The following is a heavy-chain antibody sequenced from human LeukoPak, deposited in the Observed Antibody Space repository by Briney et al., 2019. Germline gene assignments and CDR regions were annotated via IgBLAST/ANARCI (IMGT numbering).Heavy chain of an antibody. J-gene: IGHJ4*02. D-gene: IGHD3-9*01. CDR2: TYYRSQWFN. CDR1: GDSVSGNRGA. CDR3: ARTRFCSTNSCFGFDY. Sequence: SQTLSLTCAISGDSVSGNRGAWNWIRQSPSRGLEWLGRTYYRSQWFNDYAVFVKGRITINPDTSKNQFSLQLTSVTPEDTAVYYCARTRFCSTNSCFGFDYWGQGVSVTVSS. V-gene: IGHV6-1*01.